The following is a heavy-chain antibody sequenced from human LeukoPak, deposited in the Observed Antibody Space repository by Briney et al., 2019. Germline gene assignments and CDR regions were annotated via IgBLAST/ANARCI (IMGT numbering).Heavy chain of an antibody. CDR2: IIPIFGTA. CDR3: ARVRTQRAGYYYYYMDV. V-gene: IGHV1-69*13. Sequence: GASVKVSCKASGGTFSSYAISWVRQAPGQGLEWMGGIIPIFGTANYAQKFQGRVTITADESTSTAYMELSSVRSEDTAVYYCARVRTQRAGYYYYYMDVWGKGTTVTVSS. J-gene: IGHJ6*03. D-gene: IGHD6-13*01. CDR1: GGTFSSYA.